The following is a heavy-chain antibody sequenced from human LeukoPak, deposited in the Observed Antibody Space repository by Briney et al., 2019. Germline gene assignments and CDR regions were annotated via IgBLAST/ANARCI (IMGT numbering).Heavy chain of an antibody. CDR1: GFSYSSYA. D-gene: IGHD5-18*01. J-gene: IGHJ4*02. V-gene: IGHV3-23*01. Sequence: GGSLRLSCAVFGFSYSSYAMSWVRQAPGKGLEGVSTISGSGDTYYVDSVKGRFTISRDNSKNTLYLQMNSLRAEDTAVYYCAKEGGYNYGYLDSWGQGTLVTVSS. CDR2: ISGSGDT. CDR3: AKEGGYNYGYLDS.